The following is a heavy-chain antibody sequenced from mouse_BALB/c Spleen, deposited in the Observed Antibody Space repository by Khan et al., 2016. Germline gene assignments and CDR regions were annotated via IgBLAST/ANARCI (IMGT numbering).Heavy chain of an antibody. CDR3: ARAGYYGYLAY. CDR1: GFDFSRYW. Sequence: EVKLLESGGGLVHPGGSLKLSCAASGFDFSRYWMSWVRQAPGKGLEWIGEINPDSYTINYTPSLKDKFIISRDNAKNTLYLQMSKVRSEDTAIDYCARAGYYGYLAYWGQGTLVTVAA. V-gene: IGHV4-1*02. D-gene: IGHD1-1*01. J-gene: IGHJ3*01. CDR2: INPDSYTI.